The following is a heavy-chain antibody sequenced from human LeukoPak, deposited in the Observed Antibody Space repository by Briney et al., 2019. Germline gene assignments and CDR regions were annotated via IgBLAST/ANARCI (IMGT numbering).Heavy chain of an antibody. CDR1: GFTVSSNY. CDR2: IYSGGST. Sequence: PGGSLRLSCAASGFTVSSNYMSWVRQAPGKGLEWVSVIYSGGSTYYADSVKGRFTISRDNSKNTLYLQMNSLRAEDTAVYYCARSESGYLYHYYYYGMDVWGQGTTVTVSS. V-gene: IGHV3-53*01. CDR3: ARSESGYLYHYYYYGMDV. J-gene: IGHJ6*02. D-gene: IGHD3-3*01.